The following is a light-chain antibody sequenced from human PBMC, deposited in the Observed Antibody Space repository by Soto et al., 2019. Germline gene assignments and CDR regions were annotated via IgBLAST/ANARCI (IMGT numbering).Light chain of an antibody. CDR1: SGHSSYA. CDR2: LNSDGSH. Sequence: QSVLTQSPSASASLGASVKLTCTLSSGHSSYAIAWHQQQPEKGPRYLMKLNSDGSHSKGDGIPDRFSGSSSGAERYLTIYSLQTEDEAEYYCQTWGTGIWVFGGGTKLTVL. J-gene: IGLJ3*02. V-gene: IGLV4-69*01. CDR3: QTWGTGIWV.